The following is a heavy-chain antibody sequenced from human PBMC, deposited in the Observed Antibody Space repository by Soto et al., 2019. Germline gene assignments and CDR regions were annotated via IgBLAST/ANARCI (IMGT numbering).Heavy chain of an antibody. Sequence: PGVSLRLSCAASGFTLSSYWMHWVRQAPGKGLVWVSHSNSDGSSTSYAESVKGRFTISRDNAKNTLYLQMNSLRAEDTAVYYCARGGWFSGTNCPFDYWGQGTVVTVSS. D-gene: IGHD2-2*01. CDR2: SNSDGSST. J-gene: IGHJ4*02. CDR1: GFTLSSYW. V-gene: IGHV3-74*01. CDR3: ARGGWFSGTNCPFDY.